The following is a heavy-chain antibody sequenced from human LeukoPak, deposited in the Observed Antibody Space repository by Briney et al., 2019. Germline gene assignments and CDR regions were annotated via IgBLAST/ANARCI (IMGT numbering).Heavy chain of an antibody. J-gene: IGHJ5*02. CDR3: ARVGQYCSSTSCSYNWFDP. D-gene: IGHD2-2*01. Sequence: SETLSLTCTVSGGSISGYYWSWIRQPPGKGLEWIGYIHYSGSTNYNPSLKSRVTISVDTSKNQFSLKLSSVTAADTAVYYCARVGQYCSSTSCSYNWFDPWGQGTLVTVSS. CDR1: GGSISGYY. V-gene: IGHV4-59*01. CDR2: IHYSGST.